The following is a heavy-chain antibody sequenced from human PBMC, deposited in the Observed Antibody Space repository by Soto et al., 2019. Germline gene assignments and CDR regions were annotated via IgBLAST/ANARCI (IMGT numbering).Heavy chain of an antibody. V-gene: IGHV5-51*01. CDR3: ARPDNNYVAS. Sequence: SLKLSSLASWYSFINYWIGWVRQIPGKGLEWMAIINPGNSETRYSPAFQGQVTISADRFIKTVYLEWSSLKASDTDMYYCARPDNNYVASWGQGALVTVSS. CDR1: WYSFINYW. D-gene: IGHD4-4*01. J-gene: IGHJ5*02. CDR2: INPGNSET.